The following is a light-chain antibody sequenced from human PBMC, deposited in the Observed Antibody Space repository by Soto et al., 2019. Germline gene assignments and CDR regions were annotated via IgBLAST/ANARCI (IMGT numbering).Light chain of an antibody. CDR2: DAF. Sequence: TVLTQSPATLSLSPGERATLSCKASQSIGNSLGWFQQKPGQAPRLLIDDAFNRATGIPARFTGSGSGSDFPPTISSLEPEDFGVYYCLQRYNWPLTFGGGTKVEIK. CDR1: QSIGNS. CDR3: LQRYNWPLT. J-gene: IGKJ4*01. V-gene: IGKV3-11*01.